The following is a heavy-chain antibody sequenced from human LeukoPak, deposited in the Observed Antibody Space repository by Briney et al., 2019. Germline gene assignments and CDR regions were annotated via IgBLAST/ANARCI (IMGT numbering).Heavy chain of an antibody. CDR1: GGSISSGGYY. CDR3: ARDNYGGGLDY. D-gene: IGHD3-16*01. J-gene: IGHJ4*02. V-gene: IGHV4-31*03. CDR2: IYYSVST. Sequence: SQTLSLTCTVSGGSISSGGYYWSWIRQHPGKGLEWIGYIYYSVSTYYNPSLKSRVTISVDTSKNQFSLKLSSVTAADTAVYYCARDNYGGGLDYWGQGTLVTVSS.